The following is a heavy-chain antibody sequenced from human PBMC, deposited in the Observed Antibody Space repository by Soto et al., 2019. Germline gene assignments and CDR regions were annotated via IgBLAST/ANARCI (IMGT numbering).Heavy chain of an antibody. V-gene: IGHV3-43*02. CDR2: ISGDGGST. CDR1: GFTFDDYA. Sequence: ASVTVSCAASGFTFDDYAMHWVRQAPGKGLEWVSIISGDGGSTYYADSVKGRFTISRDNSKNSLYLQMTSLRTEDTALYYCAKDLIPSTTGTTYYYYGMDVWGQGTTVTVSS. D-gene: IGHD1-1*01. CDR3: AKDLIPSTTGTTYYYYGMDV. J-gene: IGHJ6*02.